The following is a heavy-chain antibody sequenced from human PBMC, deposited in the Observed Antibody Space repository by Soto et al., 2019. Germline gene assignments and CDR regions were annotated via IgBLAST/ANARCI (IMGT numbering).Heavy chain of an antibody. Sequence: PSETLSLTCAVSGGSISSGGYSWSWIRQPPGKGLEWIGYIYHSGSTYYNPSLKSRVTISVDTSKNQFSLKLISVAAADTAVYYCARALWGPAGHINWFDPWGQGTLVTVSS. V-gene: IGHV4-30-2*01. CDR3: ARALWGPAGHINWFDP. CDR2: IYHSGST. J-gene: IGHJ5*02. D-gene: IGHD2-2*01. CDR1: GGSISSGGYS.